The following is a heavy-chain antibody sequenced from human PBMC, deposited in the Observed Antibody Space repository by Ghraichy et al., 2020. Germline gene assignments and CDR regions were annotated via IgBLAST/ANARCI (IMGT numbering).Heavy chain of an antibody. V-gene: IGHV4-38-2*02. J-gene: IGHJ4*02. D-gene: IGHD1-26*01. CDR2: IYHSGST. Sequence: SETLSLTCTVSGYSISSGYYWGWIRQPPGKGLEWIGSIYHSGSTYYNPSLKSRVTISVDTSKNQFSLKLSSVTAADTAVYYCARDQEGGSAYWGQGTLVTVSS. CDR1: GYSISSGYY. CDR3: ARDQEGGSAY.